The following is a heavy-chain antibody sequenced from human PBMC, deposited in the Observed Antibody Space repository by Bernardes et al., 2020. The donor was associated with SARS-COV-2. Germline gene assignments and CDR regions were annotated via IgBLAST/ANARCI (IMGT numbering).Heavy chain of an antibody. Sequence: SETLSLTCTVSGGSISSYYWSWIRQPPGKGLEWIGYIYYSGSTNYNPSLKSRVTISVDTSKNQFSLKLSSVTAADTAVYYCARDLLDYGDYPHAFDIWGQGTMVTVSS. V-gene: IGHV4-59*01. CDR1: GGSISSYY. CDR2: IYYSGST. J-gene: IGHJ3*02. CDR3: ARDLLDYGDYPHAFDI. D-gene: IGHD4-17*01.